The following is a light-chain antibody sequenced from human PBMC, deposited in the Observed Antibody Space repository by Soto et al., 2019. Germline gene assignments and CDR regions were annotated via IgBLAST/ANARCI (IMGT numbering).Light chain of an antibody. CDR1: QSVSSSY. Sequence: EIVLTQSPGTLSLSPGERATLSCRASQSVSSSYLAWYQQKIGQAPRLLIYGASSRGTGIPDRFSGSGSGTDFTLTISRLEPEDFAVYYCQQYGSSPRTFGQGTKVEIK. V-gene: IGKV3-20*01. CDR3: QQYGSSPRT. J-gene: IGKJ1*01. CDR2: GAS.